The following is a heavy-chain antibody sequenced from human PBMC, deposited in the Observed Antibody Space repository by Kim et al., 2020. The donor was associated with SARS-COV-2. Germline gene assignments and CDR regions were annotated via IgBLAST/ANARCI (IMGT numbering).Heavy chain of an antibody. CDR3: ARLGVPTLPPRNWFDP. D-gene: IGHD3-16*01. J-gene: IGHJ5*02. V-gene: IGHV4-59*08. Sequence: SETLSLTCTVSGGSISSYYWSWIRQPPGKGLEWIGYIYYSGSTNYNPSLKSRVTISVDTSKNQFSLKLSSVTAADTAVYYCARLGVPTLPPRNWFDPWGQGTLVTVSS. CDR1: GGSISSYY. CDR2: IYYSGST.